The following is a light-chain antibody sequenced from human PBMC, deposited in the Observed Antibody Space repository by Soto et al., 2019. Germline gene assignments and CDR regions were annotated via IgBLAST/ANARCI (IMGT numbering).Light chain of an antibody. J-gene: IGKJ3*01. CDR2: GAS. Sequence: EIVMTQSPGTLYLSPGETATLSCRASQSVSSNYVAWFHQKPGQAPRLLIYGASSRATGVPDRFSASGSGTDFTLTISRLESEDSAVYYCQQYGTSPFTFGPGTKVDIK. CDR3: QQYGTSPFT. V-gene: IGKV3-20*01. CDR1: QSVSSNY.